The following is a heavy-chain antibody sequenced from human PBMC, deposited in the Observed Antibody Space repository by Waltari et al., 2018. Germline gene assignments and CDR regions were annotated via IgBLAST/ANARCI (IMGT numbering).Heavy chain of an antibody. V-gene: IGHV3-74*01. J-gene: IGHJ4*02. CDR1: GFSISGYW. CDR2: IHSDGRRT. CDR3: ARDGLGSSHDY. Sequence: EVQLVESGGGLIQPGGSLRLSCAASGFSISGYWMHWVRLPPGKGLVWGSRIHSDGRRTSYGDSVRGRFTVSRDNAKNTVYLQMNSLRADDTGVYFCARDGLGSSHDYWGQGTLVTVSS. D-gene: IGHD6-6*01.